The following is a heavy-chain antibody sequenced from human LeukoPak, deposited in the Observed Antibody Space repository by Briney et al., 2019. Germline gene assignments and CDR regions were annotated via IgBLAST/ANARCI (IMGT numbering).Heavy chain of an antibody. Sequence: SETLSLTCTVSGGSISSYYWSWIRQPVGKGLEWIGRIYTSGSTNYNPSLKSRVTMSVDTSKNQFSLKLSSVTAADTAVYYCARAACSSTSCYAFDIWGQGTMVTVSS. CDR1: GGSISSYY. CDR2: IYTSGST. D-gene: IGHD2-2*01. J-gene: IGHJ3*02. CDR3: ARAACSSTSCYAFDI. V-gene: IGHV4-4*07.